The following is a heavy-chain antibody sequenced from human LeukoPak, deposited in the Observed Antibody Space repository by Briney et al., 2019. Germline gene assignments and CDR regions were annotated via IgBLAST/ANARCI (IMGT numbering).Heavy chain of an antibody. J-gene: IGHJ3*02. CDR1: GGSISSYY. CDR3: AREPNQDHEYYDILTGYYLFGMGAFDI. Sequence: PSETLSLTCTVSGGSISSYYWSWIRQPPGKGLEWIGYIYYSGSTNYNPSLKSRVTISVDTSKNQFSLKLSSVTAADTAVYYCAREPNQDHEYYDILTGYYLFGMGAFDIWGQGTMVTVSS. CDR2: IYYSGST. D-gene: IGHD3-9*01. V-gene: IGHV4-59*12.